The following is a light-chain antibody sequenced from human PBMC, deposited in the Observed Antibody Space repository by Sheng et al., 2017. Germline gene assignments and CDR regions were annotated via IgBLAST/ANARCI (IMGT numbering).Light chain of an antibody. CDR1: QGISSA. CDR2: AAS. CDR3: QKYNSAPLT. V-gene: IGKV1-27*01. J-gene: IGKJ4*01. Sequence: GDRVTITCRASQGISSALAWYQQKPGKVPKLLIYAASTLESGVPSRFSGSGSGTDFTLTISSLQPEDVATYYCQKYNSAPLTFGGGTKVEIK.